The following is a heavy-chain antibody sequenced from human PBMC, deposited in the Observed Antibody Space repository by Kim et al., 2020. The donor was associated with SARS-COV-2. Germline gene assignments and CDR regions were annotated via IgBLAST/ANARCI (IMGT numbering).Heavy chain of an antibody. V-gene: IGHV1-3*01. CDR3: ARDGVVVVPAAMWFDY. Sequence: KCQGRVPITRDTSASTAYMELGSLRSEDTAVYYCARDGVVVVPAAMWFDYWGQGTLVTVSS. D-gene: IGHD2-2*01. J-gene: IGHJ4*02.